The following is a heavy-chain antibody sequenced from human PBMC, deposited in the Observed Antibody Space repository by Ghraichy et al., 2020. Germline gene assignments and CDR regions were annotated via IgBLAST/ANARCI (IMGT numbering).Heavy chain of an antibody. CDR2: ISVYNGNT. J-gene: IGHJ4*02. V-gene: IGHV1-18*04. CDR3: ARLVAAVATGGYYFDY. Sequence: ASVKVSCKASGYTFSSYGISWVRQAPGQGLEWMGWISVYNGNTMYAQKLQGRVTMTTDTSTSTAYMELRSLRSDDTAVYYCARLVAAVATGGYYFDYWGQGTLVTVSS. CDR1: GYTFSSYG. D-gene: IGHD6-13*01.